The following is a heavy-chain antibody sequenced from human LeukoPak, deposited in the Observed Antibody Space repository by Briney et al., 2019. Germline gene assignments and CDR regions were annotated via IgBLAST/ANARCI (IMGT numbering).Heavy chain of an antibody. CDR3: ARQGGVRYFDWLLCVDY. CDR1: GGSISSSSYY. D-gene: IGHD3-9*01. Sequence: NPSETLSLTCTVSGGSISSSSYYWGWIRQPPGKRLEWIGSIYYSGSTYYHPSLKSRVTISVDTSTNQFSLKLSSVTAADTAVYYCARQGGVRYFDWLLCVDYWGQGTLVTVSS. J-gene: IGHJ4*02. V-gene: IGHV4-39*01. CDR2: IYYSGST.